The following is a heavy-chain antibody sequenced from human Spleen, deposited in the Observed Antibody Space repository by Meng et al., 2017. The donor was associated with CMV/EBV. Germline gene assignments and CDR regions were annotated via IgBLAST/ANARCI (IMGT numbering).Heavy chain of an antibody. CDR2: ISAYNGNT. D-gene: IGHD6-6*01. CDR1: GYTFTSYG. Sequence: QVKVGQSGAEVKKPGASVKVSCKASGYTFTSYGISWVRQAPGQGLEWMGWISAYNGNTNYAQKLQGRVTMTTDTSTSTAYMELRSLRSDDTAVYYCARERRPEYSSTIDYWGQGTLVTVSS. V-gene: IGHV1-18*01. J-gene: IGHJ4*02. CDR3: ARERRPEYSSTIDY.